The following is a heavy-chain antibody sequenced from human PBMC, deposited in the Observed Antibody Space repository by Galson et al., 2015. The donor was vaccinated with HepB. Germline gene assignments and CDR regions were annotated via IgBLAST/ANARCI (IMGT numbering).Heavy chain of an antibody. CDR1: GGSISSYY. CDR3: ARGGYSYGYGY. D-gene: IGHD5-18*01. Sequence: SETLSLTCTVSGGSISSYYWSWIRQPPGKGLEWIGYIYYSGSTNYNPSLKSRVTISVDTSKNQFSLKLSSVTAADTAVYYCARGGYSYGYGYWGQGTLVTVSS. J-gene: IGHJ4*02. CDR2: IYYSGST. V-gene: IGHV4-59*01.